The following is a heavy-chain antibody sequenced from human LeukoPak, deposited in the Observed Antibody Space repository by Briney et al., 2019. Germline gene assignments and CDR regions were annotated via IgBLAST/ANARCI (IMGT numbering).Heavy chain of an antibody. Sequence: AGGSLRLSCSASGGTFISYSMNWVRQGPRKEVEGVLDKSSSVGSVYYADSVKGRFTISRDNAKNSLYLQMNSLTDADTAVYYCARDLAGRLRGHDYYYGMDVWGQGTTVTVSS. CDR1: GGTFISYS. V-gene: IGHV3-48*02. CDR3: ARDLAGRLRGHDYYYGMDV. CDR2: KSSSVGSV. J-gene: IGHJ6*02. D-gene: IGHD6-19*01.